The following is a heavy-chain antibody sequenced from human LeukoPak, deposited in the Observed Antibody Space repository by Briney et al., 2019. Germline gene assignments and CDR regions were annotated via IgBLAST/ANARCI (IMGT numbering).Heavy chain of an antibody. CDR2: ISESGTST. CDR1: GFNFNIFA. V-gene: IGHV3-23*01. Sequence: GGPLRLFCAASGFNFNIFAMMCVRQAPGKGLEWVSLISESGTSTSNKDSVKRRFTITIDNSTNTLILQMNRLRAEDTAVYFCARAPGYCGGGSCYFHHFDYWGQGTLVTVSS. J-gene: IGHJ4*02. D-gene: IGHD2-15*01. CDR3: ARAPGYCGGGSCYFHHFDY.